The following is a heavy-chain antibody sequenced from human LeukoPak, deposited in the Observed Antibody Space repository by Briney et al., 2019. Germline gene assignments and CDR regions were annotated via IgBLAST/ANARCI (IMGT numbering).Heavy chain of an antibody. J-gene: IGHJ4*02. D-gene: IGHD2-2*01. CDR1: GYTFTSYG. CDR2: ISAYNGNT. V-gene: IGHV1-18*01. Sequence: GASVKVSCKASGYTFTSYGISRVRQAPGQGLEWMGWISAYNGNTNYAQKLQGRVTMTTDTSTSTAYMELRSLRSDDTAVYYCAREAYCSSTSCYLRLIDYWGQGTLVTVSS. CDR3: AREAYCSSTSCYLRLIDY.